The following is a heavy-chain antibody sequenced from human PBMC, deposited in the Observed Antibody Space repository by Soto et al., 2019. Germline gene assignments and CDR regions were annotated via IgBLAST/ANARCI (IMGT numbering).Heavy chain of an antibody. CDR3: ARVAAAGPSRYYYYYYMDV. J-gene: IGHJ6*03. CDR1: GFTFSSYG. CDR2: IWYDGSNK. V-gene: IGHV3-33*01. D-gene: IGHD6-13*01. Sequence: PGGSLRLSCAASGFTFSSYGMHWVRQAPGKGLEWVAVIWYDGSNKYYADSVKGRFTISRDNSKNTLYLQMNSLRAEDTAVYYCARVAAAGPSRYYYYYYMDVWGKGTTVTVSS.